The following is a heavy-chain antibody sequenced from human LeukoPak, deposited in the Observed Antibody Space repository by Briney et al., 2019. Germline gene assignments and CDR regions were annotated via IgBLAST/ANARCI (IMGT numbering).Heavy chain of an antibody. CDR2: INPNSGGT. J-gene: IGHJ4*02. CDR1: GYTFTGYY. Sequence: AASVKVSCKASGYTFTGYYMHWVRQAPGQGLEWMGWINPNSGGTNYAQKFQGRVTMTRDTSISTAYMELSRLRSDDTAVYYCARDLNYDSSGYYYAFGYWGQGTLVTVSS. D-gene: IGHD3-22*01. CDR3: ARDLNYDSSGYYYAFGY. V-gene: IGHV1-2*02.